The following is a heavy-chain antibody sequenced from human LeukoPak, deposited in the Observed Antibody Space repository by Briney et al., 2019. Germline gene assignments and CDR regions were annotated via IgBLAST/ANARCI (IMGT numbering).Heavy chain of an antibody. V-gene: IGHV3-23*01. J-gene: IGHJ4*02. Sequence: QPGGSLRLSCAASGFTFSSYAMSWARQAPGKGLEWVSTINNSGGSTYYADSVKGQFTISRDNSKNTLYLQMNSLRAEDTALYYCAKDLVVSGWPFDYWGQGTLVTVSS. CDR1: GFTFSSYA. CDR2: INNSGGST. D-gene: IGHD6-19*01. CDR3: AKDLVVSGWPFDY.